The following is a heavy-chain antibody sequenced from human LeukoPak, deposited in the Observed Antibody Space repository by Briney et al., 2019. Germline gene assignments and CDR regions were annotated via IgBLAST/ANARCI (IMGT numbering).Heavy chain of an antibody. CDR1: GGSICSGDYY. CDR2: MYYSGST. CDR3: ARPYYYDSRIDP. V-gene: IGHV4-30-4*01. J-gene: IGHJ5*02. D-gene: IGHD3-22*01. Sequence: PSETLSLTCTVSGGSICSGDYYWSWIRQPPGKGLEWIAYMYYSGSTYYNPSLKSRVTMSADTSKNQLSLKLSSVTAADTAVYYCARPYYYDSRIDPWGQEILVTVSS.